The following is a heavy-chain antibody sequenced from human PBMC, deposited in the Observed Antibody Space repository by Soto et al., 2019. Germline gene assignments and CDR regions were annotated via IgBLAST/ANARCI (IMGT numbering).Heavy chain of an antibody. D-gene: IGHD2-21*01. CDR1: GGTFTNYD. Sequence: QVQLVQSGTEVQKPGSSVKLSCKTSGGTFTNYDISWVRQAPGQGLEWMGGIIPLFGSPHYSPKFEGRVTITADEVSTTAHLELSSLRFDDTAVYFCAWTLAFCGGNCYLPNFDTWGQGKLVIVSS. J-gene: IGHJ4*02. CDR3: AWTLAFCGGNCYLPNFDT. CDR2: IIPLFGSP. V-gene: IGHV1-69*01.